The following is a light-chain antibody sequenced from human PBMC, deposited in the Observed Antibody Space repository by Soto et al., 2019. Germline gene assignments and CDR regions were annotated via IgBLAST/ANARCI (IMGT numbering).Light chain of an antibody. CDR2: KAS. V-gene: IGKV1-5*03. J-gene: IGKJ2*01. CDR1: HIISDF. Sequence: DIQMTQSPSTLSASVGDRVTITCRASHIISDFLAWYQQKPGKAPKLLIYKASSLEGGVPSRFSGSGYGTEFTLTIGSLQPDDFATYYCQQYYTYPYTFGQGTKLEIK. CDR3: QQYYTYPYT.